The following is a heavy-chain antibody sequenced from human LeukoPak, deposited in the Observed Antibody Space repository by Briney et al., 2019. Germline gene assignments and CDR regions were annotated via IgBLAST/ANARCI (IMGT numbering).Heavy chain of an antibody. CDR3: VRESSQVLTKNFDR. CDR2: INSHSGVT. Sequence: ASVKVSCKTSGFTFTDYYIHWVRLAPGQGLEWMGYINSHSGVTSIPKGFRGRVTLTTDTSISGAYMDLSSLTSDDTAIYYCVRESSQVLTKNFDRWGQGAPVTASS. J-gene: IGHJ4*02. V-gene: IGHV1-2*02. CDR1: GFTFTDYY. D-gene: IGHD1-14*01.